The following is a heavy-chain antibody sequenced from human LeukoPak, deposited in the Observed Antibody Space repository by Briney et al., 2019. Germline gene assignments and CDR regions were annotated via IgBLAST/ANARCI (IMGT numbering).Heavy chain of an antibody. V-gene: IGHV1-2*06. CDR3: ARLVEMATITAPYYFDY. CDR1: GYTFTGYY. CDR2: INPNSGGT. Sequence: ASVKVSCKASGYTFTGYYMHWVRQAPGQGLEWMGRINPNSGGTNYAQKFQGRVTMTRDTSISTAYMELSRLRSEDTAVYYCARLVEMATITAPYYFDYWGQGTLVTVSS. D-gene: IGHD5-24*01. J-gene: IGHJ4*02.